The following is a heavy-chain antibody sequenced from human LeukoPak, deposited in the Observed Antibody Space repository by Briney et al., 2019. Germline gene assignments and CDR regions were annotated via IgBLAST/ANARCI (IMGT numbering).Heavy chain of an antibody. CDR1: GGSFSGYY. CDR2: ISHSGST. V-gene: IGHV4-34*01. Sequence: SEALSLTCAVSGGSFSGYYWSWIRQPPGKGLEWIGEISHSGSTNYSPSLKSRVTISVDTSKNQFSLNLSSVTAADTAVYYCARALVRATMVWYFDLWGRGTLVTVSS. D-gene: IGHD5-12*01. CDR3: ARALVRATMVWYFDL. J-gene: IGHJ2*01.